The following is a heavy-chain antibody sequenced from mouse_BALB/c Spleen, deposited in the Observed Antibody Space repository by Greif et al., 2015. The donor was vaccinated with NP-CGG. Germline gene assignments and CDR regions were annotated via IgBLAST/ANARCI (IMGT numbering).Heavy chain of an antibody. V-gene: IGHV5-17*02. D-gene: IGHD2-4*01. J-gene: IGHJ2*01. Sequence: EVKLVESGGGLVQPGGSRKLSCAASGFTFSSFGMHWVRQAPEKGLEWVAYISSGSSTIYYADTVKGRFTISRDNPKNTLFLQITSLRSEDTAMYYCARYDYYFDYWGQGTALTVSS. CDR2: ISSGSSTI. CDR1: GFTFSSFG. CDR3: ARYDYYFDY.